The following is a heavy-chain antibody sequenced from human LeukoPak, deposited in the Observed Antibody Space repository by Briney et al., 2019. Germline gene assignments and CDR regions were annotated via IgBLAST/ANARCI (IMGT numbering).Heavy chain of an antibody. Sequence: GGSLRLSCAASVFTFSSYWMHLVRQAPGKGLVWVSRINSDGSSTSYADSVKGRFTISRDNAENTLYLQMNSLRAEDTAVYYCARDERSWFYYDSSGLFDYWGQGTLVTVSS. CDR2: INSDGSST. CDR3: ARDERSWFYYDSSGLFDY. D-gene: IGHD3-22*01. V-gene: IGHV3-74*01. J-gene: IGHJ4*02. CDR1: VFTFSSYW.